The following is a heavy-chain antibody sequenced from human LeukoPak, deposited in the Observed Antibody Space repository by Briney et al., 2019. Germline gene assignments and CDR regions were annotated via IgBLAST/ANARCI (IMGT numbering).Heavy chain of an antibody. Sequence: SETLSLTCAVYGGSFSVYYWSWIRQPPGKGLEWIGEINHSGSTNYNPSLKSRVTISVGTSNNHFSLKLSSVTAADTAVYYCAGNYYGSGSHYSEDRYWGQGTLVTVSS. V-gene: IGHV4-34*01. CDR1: GGSFSVYY. CDR2: INHSGST. CDR3: AGNYYGSGSHYSEDRY. J-gene: IGHJ4*02. D-gene: IGHD3-10*01.